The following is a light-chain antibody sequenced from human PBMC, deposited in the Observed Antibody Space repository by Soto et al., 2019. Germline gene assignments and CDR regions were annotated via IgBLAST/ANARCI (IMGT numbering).Light chain of an antibody. CDR3: AAWDDSLNGPR. CDR1: SSNIGSNT. J-gene: IGLJ1*01. Sequence: QSVLTQPPSASGTPGQRVTISCSGSSSNIGSNTVNWYQQLPGTAPKLLIYSNNQRPSGVPDRFSGSKSGTSASLAISGLQSEDEADYYCAAWDDSLNGPRFGPGTKVTVL. V-gene: IGLV1-44*01. CDR2: SNN.